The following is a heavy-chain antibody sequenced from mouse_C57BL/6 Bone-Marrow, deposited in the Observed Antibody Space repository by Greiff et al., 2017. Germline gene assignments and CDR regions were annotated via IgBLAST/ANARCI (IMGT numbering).Heavy chain of an antibody. V-gene: IGHV2-5*01. CDR2: IWRGGST. CDR1: GFSLTSYG. CDR3: AAPFYAMDY. J-gene: IGHJ4*01. Sequence: VKVVESGPGLVQPSQSLSITCTVSGFSLTSYGVHWVRQSPGKGLEWLGVIWRGGSTDYNAAFMSRLSITKDNSKSQVFFKMNSLQADDTAIYYCAAPFYAMDYWGQGTSVTVSS.